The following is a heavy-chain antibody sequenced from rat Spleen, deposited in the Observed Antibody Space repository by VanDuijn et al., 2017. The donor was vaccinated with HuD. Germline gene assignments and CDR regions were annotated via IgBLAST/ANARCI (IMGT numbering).Heavy chain of an antibody. CDR3: ASLSGLDYVMDA. CDR2: ISYEGSGS. V-gene: IGHV5-22*01. Sequence: EVQLVESGGGLVQPGRSLKLSCAASGFTFSDYYMAWVRQAPKKGLEWVASISYEGSGSYYGDSVKGRFTISRDNAKSTLYLQMNRLRSEDTATYYCASLSGLDYVMDAWGQGASVTVSS. D-gene: IGHD4-3*01. J-gene: IGHJ4*01. CDR1: GFTFSDYY.